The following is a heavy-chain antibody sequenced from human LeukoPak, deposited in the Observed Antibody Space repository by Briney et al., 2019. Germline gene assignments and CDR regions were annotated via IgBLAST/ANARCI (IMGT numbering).Heavy chain of an antibody. V-gene: IGHV3-33*01. CDR1: GFTFSSYG. CDR3: ARDRAVAGTFYYYGMDV. J-gene: IGHJ6*02. Sequence: PGGSLRLSCAASGFTFSSYGMYWVRQAPGKGLEWVAVIWYDGSNKYYADSVKGRFTISRDNSKNTLYLQMNSLRAEDTAVYYCARDRAVAGTFYYYGMDVWGQGTTVTVSS. CDR2: IWYDGSNK. D-gene: IGHD6-19*01.